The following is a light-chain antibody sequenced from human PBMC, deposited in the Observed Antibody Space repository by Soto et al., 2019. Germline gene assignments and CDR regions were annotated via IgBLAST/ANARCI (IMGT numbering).Light chain of an antibody. J-gene: IGKJ1*01. CDR2: GAS. Sequence: EIVLTQSPVTLSLSPGERATLSCRASQSVSSSYLAWYQQKPGQAPRLLIYGASSRATGIPDRFSGSGSGTEFTLTISSLQSEDFAVYYCQQYNNWPSWTFGQGTKVDIK. CDR1: QSVSSSY. V-gene: IGKV3-20*01. CDR3: QQYNNWPSWT.